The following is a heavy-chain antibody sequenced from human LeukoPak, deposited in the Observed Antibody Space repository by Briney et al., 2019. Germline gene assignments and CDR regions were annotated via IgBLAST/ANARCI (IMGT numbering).Heavy chain of an antibody. J-gene: IGHJ4*02. Sequence: GGSLRLSCAASGFTFSSYWMHWVRQAPGKGLVWVSRINSDGSSTSYADSVKGRFTIPRDNAKNTLYLQMNSLRAEDTAVYYCARVNRVGANSDYWGQGTLVTVSS. D-gene: IGHD1-26*01. CDR2: INSDGSST. CDR3: ARVNRVGANSDY. V-gene: IGHV3-74*01. CDR1: GFTFSSYW.